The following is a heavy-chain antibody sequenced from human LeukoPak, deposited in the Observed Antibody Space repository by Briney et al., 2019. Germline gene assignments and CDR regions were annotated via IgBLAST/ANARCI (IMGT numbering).Heavy chain of an antibody. CDR1: GFIFTAYY. CDR2: MNPNSGDT. CDR3: AKAQRITMVRGPGV. D-gene: IGHD3-10*01. J-gene: IGHJ6*02. V-gene: IGHV1-8*02. Sequence: ASVKVSCKASGFIFTAYYIHWVRQATGQGLEWMGWMNPNSGDTGYAQKFQGRVTMTRNTSISTAYMELSSLRSEDTAVYYCAKAQRITMVRGPGVWGQGTTVTVSS.